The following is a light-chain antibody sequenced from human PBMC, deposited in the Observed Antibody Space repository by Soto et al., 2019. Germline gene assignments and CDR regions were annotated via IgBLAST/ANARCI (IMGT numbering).Light chain of an antibody. CDR1: QSVTTN. CDR2: GAS. Sequence: EVVMTQSPATLSVSPGERATLSCRASQSVTTNMAWYQQKPGQAPRLLIYGASTRATGIPARFSGSGSGTDFTLTISSLQSEDFVVYYCQQYNNWPPITFGQGTRLEIK. J-gene: IGKJ5*01. CDR3: QQYNNWPPIT. V-gene: IGKV3-15*01.